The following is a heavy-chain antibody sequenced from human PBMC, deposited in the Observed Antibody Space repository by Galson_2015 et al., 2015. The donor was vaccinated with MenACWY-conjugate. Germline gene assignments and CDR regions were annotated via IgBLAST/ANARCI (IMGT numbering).Heavy chain of an antibody. Sequence: SVKVSCKASGGTFSSYAISWVRQAPGQGLEWMGWISAYNGNTNYAQKLQGRVTMITDTSTSTAYMELRSLRPDDTAVYYCARDQEQQLVIGGHRWFDPWGQGTLVTVSS. D-gene: IGHD6-13*01. CDR1: GGTFSSYA. CDR2: ISAYNGNT. V-gene: IGHV1-18*01. J-gene: IGHJ5*02. CDR3: ARDQEQQLVIGGHRWFDP.